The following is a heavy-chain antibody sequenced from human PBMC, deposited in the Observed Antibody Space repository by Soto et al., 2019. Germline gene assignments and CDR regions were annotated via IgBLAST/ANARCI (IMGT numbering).Heavy chain of an antibody. J-gene: IGHJ4*02. V-gene: IGHV4-30-4*01. D-gene: IGHD1-7*01. Sequence: QVQLQESGPGLVKPSQTLSLTCTVSGGSISSGNYYWSWIRQPPGKGLEWIGFISYSGSTYYSASRKSRFTISVDTSKNQFSLNLSLVTAADTAVYYCATMGTPATGLYYFDYWGQGTLVTVSS. CDR1: GGSISSGNYY. CDR2: ISYSGST. CDR3: ATMGTPATGLYYFDY.